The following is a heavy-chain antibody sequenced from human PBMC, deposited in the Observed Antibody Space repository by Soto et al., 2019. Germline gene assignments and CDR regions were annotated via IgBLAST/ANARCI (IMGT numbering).Heavy chain of an antibody. Sequence: SETLSLTCSVSGGSMSEYFWSWIRQSPGKGLEWIGYIYYLGSTDYNPSLKSRVTISVDTSKRQFSLRLTSVTAADTAAYYCARDGYDGSGSPYPAYWGPGXQVTVYS. V-gene: IGHV4-59*01. J-gene: IGHJ4*02. D-gene: IGHD3-10*01. CDR2: IYYLGST. CDR1: GGSMSEYF. CDR3: ARDGYDGSGSPYPAY.